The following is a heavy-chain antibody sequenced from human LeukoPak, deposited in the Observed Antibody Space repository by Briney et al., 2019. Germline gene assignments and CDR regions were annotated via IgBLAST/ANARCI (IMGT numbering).Heavy chain of an antibody. CDR1: GFTVSSNY. Sequence: GGSLRLSCAASGFTVSSNYMSWVRQAPGKGLEWVSVIYSGGSTYYADSVKGRFTISRDNAKNSLYLQMNSLRAEDTAVYYCARSPITIFGVVIDWGQGTLVTVSS. V-gene: IGHV3-66*01. J-gene: IGHJ4*02. CDR2: IYSGGST. D-gene: IGHD3-3*01. CDR3: ARSPITIFGVVID.